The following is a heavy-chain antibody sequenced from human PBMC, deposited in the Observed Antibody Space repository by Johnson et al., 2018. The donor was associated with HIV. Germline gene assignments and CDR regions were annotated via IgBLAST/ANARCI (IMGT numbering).Heavy chain of an antibody. Sequence: QLVESGGGLVQPRGSLRLSCAASGFTVNSNYMSWVRQAPGKGLEWVSVIYSGGSTDYADSVKGRFTISRDNSKNTLYLQMNSLRAEDTAVYYCARDDIRDGKSFDIWGQGTMVTVSS. CDR2: IYSGGST. CDR3: ARDDIRDGKSFDI. CDR1: GFTVNSNY. J-gene: IGHJ3*02. V-gene: IGHV3-66*01.